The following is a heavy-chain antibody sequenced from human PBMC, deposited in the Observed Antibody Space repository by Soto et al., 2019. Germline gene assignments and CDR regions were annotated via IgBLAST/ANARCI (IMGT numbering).Heavy chain of an antibody. CDR3: ARVALGYDYADV. J-gene: IGHJ6*02. CDR2: INPSGDGT. Sequence: QVQLVQSGAEVKKPGASVKVSCKAFGYTFNAFYMHWVRQAPGQGLEWMGVINPSGDGTSYGQKFQGRVTMTRDTSTSTVYMELSSLRSEDTAVYYCARVALGYDYADVWGQGPTVTVSS. D-gene: IGHD4-17*01. V-gene: IGHV1-46*02. CDR1: GYTFNAFY.